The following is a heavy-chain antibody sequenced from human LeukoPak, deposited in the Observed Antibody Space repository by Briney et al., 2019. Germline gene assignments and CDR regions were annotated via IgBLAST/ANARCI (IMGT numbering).Heavy chain of an antibody. CDR2: VYSSGAT. Sequence: SETLSLTCTVSDASVTTYSWSWLRQPAGKGPGWIGRVYSSGATKYNPSLKSRVTISADTSKNQFSLKLPSVTAADTAVYYCARDHYGSGSYKAYFDYWGHGIQVTVSS. J-gene: IGHJ4*01. CDR1: DASVTTYS. D-gene: IGHD3-10*01. CDR3: ARDHYGSGSYKAYFDY. V-gene: IGHV4-4*07.